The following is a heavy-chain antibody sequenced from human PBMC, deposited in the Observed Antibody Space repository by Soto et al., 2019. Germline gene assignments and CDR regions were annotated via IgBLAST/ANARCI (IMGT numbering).Heavy chain of an antibody. CDR1: GGSISSYY. CDR2: IYYSGST. Sequence: SETLSLTCTVSGGSISSYYWSWIRQPPGKGLEWIGYIYYSGSTNYNPSLKSRVTISVDTSKNQFSLKLSSVTAADTAVYYCAREGCSGGSCYGSGPWDQGTLVTVSS. J-gene: IGHJ5*02. CDR3: AREGCSGGSCYGSGP. D-gene: IGHD2-15*01. V-gene: IGHV4-59*01.